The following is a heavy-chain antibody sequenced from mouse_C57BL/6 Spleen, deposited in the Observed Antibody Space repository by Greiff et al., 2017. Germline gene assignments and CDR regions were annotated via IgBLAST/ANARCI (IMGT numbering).Heavy chain of an antibody. D-gene: IGHD1-1*01. CDR2: IYPGSGST. Sequence: QVQLKQPGAELVKPGASVKMSCKASGYTFTSYWITWVKQRPGQGLEWIGDIYPGSGSTNYNEKFKSKATLTVDTSSSTAYMQLSSLTSEDSAVYYCAREGFITTVGYFDVWGTGTTVTVSS. CDR1: GYTFTSYW. CDR3: AREGFITTVGYFDV. J-gene: IGHJ1*03. V-gene: IGHV1-55*01.